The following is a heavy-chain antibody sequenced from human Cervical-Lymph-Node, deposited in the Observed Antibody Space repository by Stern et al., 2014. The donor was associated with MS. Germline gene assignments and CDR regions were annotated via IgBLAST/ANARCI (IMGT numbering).Heavy chain of an antibody. CDR1: GFTFSSYG. J-gene: IGHJ4*02. Sequence: DQLVVSGGAVVQPGRSLRLSCAASGFTFSSYGMHWVRQAPGKGLECVTVISYDGNHKYYAASVKGRFTISRDNSKNTLHLQMNSVTPDDTAIYYCARDYEDTSMLFDHWGQGTLVTVSS. V-gene: IGHV3-30*03. D-gene: IGHD2-8*01. CDR3: ARDYEDTSMLFDH. CDR2: ISYDGNHK.